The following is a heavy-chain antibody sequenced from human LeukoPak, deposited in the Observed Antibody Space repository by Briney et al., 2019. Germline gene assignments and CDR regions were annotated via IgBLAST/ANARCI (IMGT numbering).Heavy chain of an antibody. Sequence: PGGSLRLSCAASGFTFSSYAMSWVRQAPGKGLEWVSAISGSGGSTYYADSVKGRFTISRDNSKNTLYLQMNSLRVEDTAVYYCAKDPTPYDSSGYYLAYFDYWGQGTPVTVSS. J-gene: IGHJ4*02. CDR3: AKDPTPYDSSGYYLAYFDY. V-gene: IGHV3-23*01. CDR2: ISGSGGST. CDR1: GFTFSSYA. D-gene: IGHD3-22*01.